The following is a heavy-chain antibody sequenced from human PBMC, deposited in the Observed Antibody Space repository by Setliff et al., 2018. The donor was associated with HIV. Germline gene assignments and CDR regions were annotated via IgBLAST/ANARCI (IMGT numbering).Heavy chain of an antibody. J-gene: IGHJ4*02. CDR2: MNPNSGNT. CDR1: GYTFISYD. CDR3: ARDPPSSGWYRADY. Sequence: GASVKVSCKASGYTFISYDINWVRQATGQGLEWMGWMNPNSGNTGYAQKFQGRVTMTRDTSISTAYMELSSLRSDDTAVYYCARDPPSSGWYRADYWGQGTLVTVSS. D-gene: IGHD6-19*01. V-gene: IGHV1-8*02.